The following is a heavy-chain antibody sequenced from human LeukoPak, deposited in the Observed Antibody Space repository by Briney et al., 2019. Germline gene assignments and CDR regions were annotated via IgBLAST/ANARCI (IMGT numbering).Heavy chain of an antibody. D-gene: IGHD2-21*02. CDR2: ISYDGTNK. CDR1: GFTFSTFV. V-gene: IGHV3-30*01. J-gene: IGHJ3*02. Sequence: GRSLRLSCLASGFTFSTFVMHWVRQAPGKGLEWVAVISYDGTNKYYADSVKGRLTISRDNSKNTLYLRMNSLRVEDTDVYHCHIVAVTALSPPDAFDIWGQGTMVTVTS. CDR3: HIVAVTALSPPDAFDI.